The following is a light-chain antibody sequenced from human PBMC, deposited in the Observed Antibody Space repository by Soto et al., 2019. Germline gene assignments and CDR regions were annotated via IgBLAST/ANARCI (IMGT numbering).Light chain of an antibody. J-gene: IGKJ2*01. CDR3: HQYNNWPYT. CDR1: QSVSSN. V-gene: IGKV3-15*01. CDR2: GAS. Sequence: EIVMTQSPATLSVSPGERATLSCRASQSVSSNLAWYQQKPGQAPRLLIYGASTRATGIPARFSGSGSGTEFTLTISSLRSEDFAVYYCHQYNNWPYTFGQGTKLEIK.